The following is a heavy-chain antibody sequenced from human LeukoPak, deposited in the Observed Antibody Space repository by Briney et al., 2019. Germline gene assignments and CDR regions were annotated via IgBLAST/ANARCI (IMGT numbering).Heavy chain of an antibody. D-gene: IGHD2-8*01. CDR2: IYYSGST. CDR3: ARLTNKPLYYFDY. CDR1: GGSISSSSYY. Sequence: KPSETLSFTCTVSGGSISSSSYYWGWIRQPPGKGLEWIGGIYYSGSTYYNPSLKSRVTISVDTSKNQFSLKLSSVTAADTAVYYCARLTNKPLYYFDYWGQGTLVTVSS. V-gene: IGHV4-39*01. J-gene: IGHJ4*02.